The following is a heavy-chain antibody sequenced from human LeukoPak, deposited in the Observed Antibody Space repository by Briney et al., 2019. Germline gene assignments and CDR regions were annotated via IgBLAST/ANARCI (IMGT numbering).Heavy chain of an antibody. CDR1: GGSFSGYF. CDR2: INHSGST. CDR3: ARGLTTVTTFNWFDP. J-gene: IGHJ5*02. Sequence: SSETLSLTCAVYGGSFSGYFWSWIRQPPGKGLEWIGEINHSGSTNYNPSLKGRVTISVDTSKNQFSLKLSSVTAADTAVYSCARGLTTVTTFNWFDPWGQGTLVAVSS. D-gene: IGHD4-17*01. V-gene: IGHV4-34*01.